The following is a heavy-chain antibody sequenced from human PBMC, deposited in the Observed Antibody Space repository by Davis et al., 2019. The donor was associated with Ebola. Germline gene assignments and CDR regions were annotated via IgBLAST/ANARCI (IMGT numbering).Heavy chain of an antibody. V-gene: IGHV3-30-3*02. CDR3: AKSGLSFGVVKYHYGMDV. D-gene: IGHD3-3*01. Sequence: GESLKISCAASGFTFSNYAMHWVRQAPGKGLEWVAVISYDGSNKYYADSVKGRFTISRDISKNTLYLQMNSLRAEDTAVYYCAKSGLSFGVVKYHYGMDVWGKGTTVTVSS. CDR2: ISYDGSNK. J-gene: IGHJ6*04. CDR1: GFTFSNYA.